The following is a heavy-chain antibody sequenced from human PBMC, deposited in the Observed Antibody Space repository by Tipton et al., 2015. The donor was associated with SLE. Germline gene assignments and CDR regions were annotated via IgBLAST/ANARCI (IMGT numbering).Heavy chain of an antibody. D-gene: IGHD6-19*01. CDR2: ISGSGGNT. J-gene: IGHJ1*01. Sequence: SLRLSCAASGFTFSSYAMSWVRQAPGKGLEWVSGISGSGGNTYYADSVKGRFTISRDNSKNTLYLQMSSLRAEDTAVYYCAKPTYSSGWYGDFQHWGQGTLVTVSS. CDR1: GFTFSSYA. V-gene: IGHV3-23*01. CDR3: AKPTYSSGWYGDFQH.